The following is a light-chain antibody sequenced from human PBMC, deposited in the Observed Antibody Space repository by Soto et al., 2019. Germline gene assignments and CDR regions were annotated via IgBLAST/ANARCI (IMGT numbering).Light chain of an antibody. CDR3: SSYTSSSTYV. V-gene: IGLV2-14*01. J-gene: IGLJ1*01. Sequence: QSALAQPASVSGSPGQSITIACTGTGSDVGGYDYVSWYQHHPGKAPKVMIYEVTNRPSGVSNRFSGSKSGNTAPLTISGLLAEDEADYYCSSYTSSSTYVFGNGTKVTVL. CDR1: GSDVGGYDY. CDR2: EVT.